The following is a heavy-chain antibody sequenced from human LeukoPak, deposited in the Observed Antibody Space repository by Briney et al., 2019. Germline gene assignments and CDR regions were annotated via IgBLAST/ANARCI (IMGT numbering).Heavy chain of an antibody. CDR1: GGSISSGDYY. V-gene: IGHV4-30-4*01. J-gene: IGHJ5*02. D-gene: IGHD3-22*01. CDR2: MYYRGST. CDR3: ARPYYYDSRIDP. Sequence: PSQTLSLTCTVSGGSISSGDYYWSWIRQPPGKGLDWIAYMYYRGSTYYNPSLKSRVTMSADTSKNQLSLKLSSVTAADTAVYYCARPYYYDSRIDPWGQGILVTVSS.